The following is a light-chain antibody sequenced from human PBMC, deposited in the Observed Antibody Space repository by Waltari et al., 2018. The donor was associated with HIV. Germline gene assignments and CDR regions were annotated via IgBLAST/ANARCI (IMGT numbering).Light chain of an antibody. CDR1: NLGSKS. CDR3: QVWDTRNACWE. V-gene: IGLV3-21*02. J-gene: IGLJ3*02. CDR2: DDS. Sequence: SYVLTQPPSVSVTPGQTARTTRGGDNLGSKSGTWYQLRPGQAPLLVLYDDSDRPSGIPERISGSNSGNTATLTINNVEGGDEADYFCQVWDTRNACWEFGGGTKLTVL.